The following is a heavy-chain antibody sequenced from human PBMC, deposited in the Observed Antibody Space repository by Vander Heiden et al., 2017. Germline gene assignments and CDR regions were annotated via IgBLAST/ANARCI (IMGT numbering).Heavy chain of an antibody. J-gene: IGHJ3*02. D-gene: IGHD3-10*01. CDR2: VYYSGST. Sequence: QVQLQESGPGPVKPSETLSLTCTVSGGSISSHYWSWIRQPPGKGLQWIGYVYYSGSTSYTPSLKSRVTISLDTSKNQFSLKLTSVTAADTAVYYCARVGGSGNSYLEAFDIWGRGTMVFVSS. V-gene: IGHV4-59*11. CDR1: GGSISSHY. CDR3: ARVGGSGNSYLEAFDI.